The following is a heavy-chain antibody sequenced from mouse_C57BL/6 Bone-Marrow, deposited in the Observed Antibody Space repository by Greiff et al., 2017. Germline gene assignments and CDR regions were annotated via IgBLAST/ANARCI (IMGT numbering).Heavy chain of an antibody. CDR3: AREGTTVVAHWYFDV. J-gene: IGHJ1*03. Sequence: QVQLQQSGAELVKPGASVKISCKASGYAFSSYWMNWVKQRPGKGLEWIGQIYPGDGDTNYNGKFKGKATLTADKSSSTAHMQLSSLTSEDSAVYFCAREGTTVVAHWYFDVWGTGTTVTVSS. V-gene: IGHV1-80*01. CDR2: IYPGDGDT. D-gene: IGHD1-1*01. CDR1: GYAFSSYW.